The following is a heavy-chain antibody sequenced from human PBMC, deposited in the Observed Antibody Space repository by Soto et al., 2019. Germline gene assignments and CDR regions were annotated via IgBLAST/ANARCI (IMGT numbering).Heavy chain of an antibody. Sequence: QVQLQESGPGLVKPSETLSLTCTVSGGSISSYYWSWIRQPPGKGLEWIGYIYYSGSTNYNPSLKSRVTISVDTSKNQFSLKLSSVTAADTAVYYCARVMITFGGVIRFDPWGQGTLVTVSS. CDR2: IYYSGST. CDR1: GGSISSYY. CDR3: ARVMITFGGVIRFDP. J-gene: IGHJ5*02. V-gene: IGHV4-59*01. D-gene: IGHD3-16*01.